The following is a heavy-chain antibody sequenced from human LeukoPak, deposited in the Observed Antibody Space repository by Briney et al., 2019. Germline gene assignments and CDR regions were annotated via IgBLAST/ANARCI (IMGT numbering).Heavy chain of an antibody. D-gene: IGHD6-19*01. CDR2: IYYSGST. CDR3: ARLFPMIAVAACDY. V-gene: IGHV4-39*01. CDR1: GGSISSSSYY. J-gene: IGHJ4*02. Sequence: PSETLSLTCIVSGGSISSSSYYWGWIRQPPGKGLEWIGSIYYSGSTYYNPSLKSRVTISVDTSKNQFSLKLSSVTAADTAVYYCARLFPMIAVAACDYWGQGTLVTVSS.